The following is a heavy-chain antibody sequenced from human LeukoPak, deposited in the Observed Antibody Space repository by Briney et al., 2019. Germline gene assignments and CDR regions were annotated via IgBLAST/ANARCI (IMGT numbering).Heavy chain of an antibody. CDR1: GFIFSSYW. CDR2: IKQDESEK. Sequence: GGSLRLSCAASGFIFSSYWMSWVRQAPGKGLEWVANIKQDESEKYYVDSVKGRFTISRDNAKNSLYLQMNSLRAEDTAVYYCAREAAAAQPDYWGQGTLVVVSA. D-gene: IGHD6-13*01. J-gene: IGHJ4*02. V-gene: IGHV3-7*05. CDR3: AREAAAAQPDY.